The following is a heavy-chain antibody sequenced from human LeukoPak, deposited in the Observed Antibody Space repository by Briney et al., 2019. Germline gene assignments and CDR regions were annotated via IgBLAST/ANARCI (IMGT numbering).Heavy chain of an antibody. CDR1: GFTFSSYW. V-gene: IGHV3-30*03. D-gene: IGHD5-12*01. J-gene: IGHJ6*03. CDR3: ARLGRGYSGYEQDYYYYYYMDV. CDR2: ISYDGSNK. Sequence: GGSLRLSCAASGFTFSSYWMSWVRQAPGKGLEWVAVISYDGSNKYYADSAKGRFTISRDNSKNTLYLQMNSLRAEDTAVYYCARLGRGYSGYEQDYYYYYYMDVWGKGTTVTVSS.